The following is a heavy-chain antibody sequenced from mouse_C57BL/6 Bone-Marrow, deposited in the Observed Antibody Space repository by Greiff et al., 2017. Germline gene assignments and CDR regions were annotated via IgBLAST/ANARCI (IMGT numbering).Heavy chain of an antibody. CDR2: INYDGSST. CDR3: ARDRDDGLFDY. J-gene: IGHJ2*01. V-gene: IGHV5-16*01. Sequence: EVQLVESEGGLVQPGSSMKLSCTASGFTFSDYYMAWVRQVPEKGLEWVANINYDGSSTYYLDSLKSRFIISRDNAKNILYLQMSSLKSEDTATYYCARDRDDGLFDYWGQGTTLTVSS. D-gene: IGHD2-3*01. CDR1: GFTFSDYY.